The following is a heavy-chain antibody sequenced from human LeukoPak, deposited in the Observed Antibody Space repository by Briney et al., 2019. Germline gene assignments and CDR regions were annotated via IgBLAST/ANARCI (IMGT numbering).Heavy chain of an antibody. CDR3: ARGPLKYQLLSVFDY. Sequence: GGSLRLSCAASGLTFSSYAMHWVRQAPGKGLEWVAVISYDGSNKYYADSVKGRFTISRDNSKNTLYLQMNSLRAEDTAVYYCARGPLKYQLLSVFDYWGQGTLVTVSS. CDR2: ISYDGSNK. D-gene: IGHD2-2*01. V-gene: IGHV3-30*04. J-gene: IGHJ4*02. CDR1: GLTFSSYA.